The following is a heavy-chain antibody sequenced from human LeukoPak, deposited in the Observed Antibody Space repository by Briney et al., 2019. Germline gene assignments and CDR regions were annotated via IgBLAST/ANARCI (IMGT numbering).Heavy chain of an antibody. V-gene: IGHV3-48*03. CDR1: GFTFSSYE. D-gene: IGHD3-3*01. CDR2: ISSSGSTI. CDR3: AKDGSYDFWSGYYLN. J-gene: IGHJ4*02. Sequence: GGSLRLSCAASGFTFSSYEMNWVRQAPGKGLEWVSHISSSGSTIYYADSVKGRFTISRDNAKNSLYLQMNSLRAEDTALYYCAKDGSYDFWSGYYLNWGQGTLVTVSS.